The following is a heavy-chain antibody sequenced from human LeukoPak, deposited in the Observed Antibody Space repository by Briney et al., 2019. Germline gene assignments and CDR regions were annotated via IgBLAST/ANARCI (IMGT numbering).Heavy chain of an antibody. CDR2: IRSKAHRYAP. CDR1: GLSFSGSA. CDR3: TSSPVVVTAKDI. V-gene: IGHV3-73*01. Sequence: GGSLTLSCAASGLSFSGSAMQWVRQASGRGRGWVGRIRSKAHRYAPGYAAAVKGRCTISRDDSKNTAYLQMNSLKTEDTAVYYCTSSPVVVTAKDIWGQGTMVTVSS. D-gene: IGHD2-21*02. J-gene: IGHJ3*02.